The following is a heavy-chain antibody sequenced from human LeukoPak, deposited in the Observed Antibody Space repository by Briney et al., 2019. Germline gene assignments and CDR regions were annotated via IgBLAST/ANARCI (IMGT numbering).Heavy chain of an antibody. D-gene: IGHD2-21*02. J-gene: IGHJ4*02. CDR1: GGTFSSYA. Sequence: ASVKVSCKASGGTFSSYAISWVRQAPGQGLEWMGIINPSGGSTSYAQKFQGRVTMTRDTSTSTVYMELSSLRSEDTAVYYCARDLGSLIVVVTAILDYWGQGTLVTVSS. V-gene: IGHV1-46*01. CDR2: INPSGGST. CDR3: ARDLGSLIVVVTAILDY.